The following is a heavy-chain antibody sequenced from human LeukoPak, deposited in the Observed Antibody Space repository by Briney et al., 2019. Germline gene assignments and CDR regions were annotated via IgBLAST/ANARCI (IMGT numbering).Heavy chain of an antibody. CDR3: ARGGLFGDYYFDY. V-gene: IGHV3-7*04. CDR2: TKHDGSER. CDR1: GFTFTSYW. J-gene: IGHJ4*02. Sequence: GGSLRLSCAASGFTFTSYWMTWVRQAPGKGLEWVANTKHDGSERYYVDSVKGRFTISRDNVKNSLFLQMDSLRAEDTAVYYCARGGLFGDYYFDYWGQGTLVTVTS. D-gene: IGHD2-21*02.